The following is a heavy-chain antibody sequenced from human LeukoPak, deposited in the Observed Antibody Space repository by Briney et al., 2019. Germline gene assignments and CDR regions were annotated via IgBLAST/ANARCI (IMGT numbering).Heavy chain of an antibody. D-gene: IGHD2-2*01. CDR1: GFTFSSYS. V-gene: IGHV3-21*01. J-gene: IGHJ4*02. CDR3: ARDRLGYIVVVPAAFDY. Sequence: GGSLRLSCAASGFTFSSYSMNWVRQAPGKGLEWVSSISSSSSYIYYADSVKGRFTISRDNAKNSLYLQMNSLRAEDTAVYYCARDRLGYIVVVPAAFDYWGQGTLVTVSS. CDR2: ISSSSSYI.